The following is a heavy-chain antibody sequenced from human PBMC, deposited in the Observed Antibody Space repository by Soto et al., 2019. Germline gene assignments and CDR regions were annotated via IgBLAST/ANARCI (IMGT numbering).Heavy chain of an antibody. J-gene: IGHJ4*02. CDR2: VYDNGRP. D-gene: IGHD3-9*01. Sequence: PSETLSLTCTISGGSISVYYWSWIRQSPRQGLEWIGYVYDNGRPYYSPSLKSRVTISADTSKNQISLKLTSATAADTAVYCCARGVGSSPPRYWGRGTLVTVSS. CDR3: ARGVGSSPPRY. CDR1: GGSISVYY. V-gene: IGHV4-59*01.